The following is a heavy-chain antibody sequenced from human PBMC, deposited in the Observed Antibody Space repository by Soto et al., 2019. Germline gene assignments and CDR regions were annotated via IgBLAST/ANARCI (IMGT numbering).Heavy chain of an antibody. J-gene: IGHJ3*02. Sequence: PGGSLRLSCAASGFTFSSYAMSWVRQAPGKGLEWVSAISGSGGSTYYADSVKGRFTISRDNSKNTLYLQMNSLRAEDTAVYYCANSFVWFGELFAFDIWGQGTMVTVSS. CDR1: GFTFSSYA. CDR2: ISGSGGST. D-gene: IGHD3-10*01. V-gene: IGHV3-23*01. CDR3: ANSFVWFGELFAFDI.